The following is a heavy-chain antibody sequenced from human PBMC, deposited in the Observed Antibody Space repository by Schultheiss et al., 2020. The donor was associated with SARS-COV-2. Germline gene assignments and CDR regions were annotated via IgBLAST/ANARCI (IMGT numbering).Heavy chain of an antibody. CDR2: ISGSGGST. CDR3: ARDSYEHPFDY. V-gene: IGHV3-23*01. D-gene: IGHD5-12*01. Sequence: GGSLRLSCAASGFTFSGSAMHWVRQAPGKGLEWVSAISGSGGSTYYADSVKGRFTISGDNSKNTLYLQMNSLRAEETAVYYCARDSYEHPFDYWGQGTLVTVSS. CDR1: GFTFSGSA. J-gene: IGHJ4*02.